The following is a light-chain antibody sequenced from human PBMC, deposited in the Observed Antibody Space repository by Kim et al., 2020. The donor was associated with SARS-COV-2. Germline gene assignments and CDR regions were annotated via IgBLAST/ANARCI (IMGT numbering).Light chain of an antibody. CDR1: NIETKS. V-gene: IGLV3-21*01. J-gene: IGLJ3*02. CDR3: QVGESSSDHRV. Sequence: SYELTQPPSVSVAPGKTARITCGGNNIETKSVHWNQQKPGQAPVLVIYYDSDRPSGIPERFSGSNSGNTATLTISRVEAGGEAAYYCQVGESSSDHRVFG. CDR2: YDS.